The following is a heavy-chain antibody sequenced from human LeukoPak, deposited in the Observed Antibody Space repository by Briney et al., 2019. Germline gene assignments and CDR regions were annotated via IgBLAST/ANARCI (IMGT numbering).Heavy chain of an antibody. Sequence: SETLSLTCAVYGGSFSGYYWGWIREPPGKGLEWIVSIYHSGSTYYNPSLKSRVTISVDTSKNQFSLKLSSVTAADTAVYYCARAGYSNPYYYYYYMDVWGKGTTVTVSS. CDR3: ARAGYSNPYYYYYYMDV. CDR1: GGSFSGYY. D-gene: IGHD4-11*01. J-gene: IGHJ6*03. V-gene: IGHV4-38-2*01. CDR2: IYHSGST.